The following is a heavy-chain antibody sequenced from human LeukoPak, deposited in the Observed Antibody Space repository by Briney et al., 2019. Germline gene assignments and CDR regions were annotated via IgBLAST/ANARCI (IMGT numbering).Heavy chain of an antibody. CDR1: GGSISSYY. CDR3: ARTYYYDSSGYYEGPGWFDP. V-gene: IGHV4-59*12. J-gene: IGHJ5*02. CDR2: IYYSGST. Sequence: PSETLSLTCTVSGGSISSYYWSWIRQPPGKGLEWIGYIYYSGSTYYNPSLKSRVTMSVDTSKNQFSLKLSSVTAADTAVYYCARTYYYDSSGYYEGPGWFDPWGQGTLVTVSS. D-gene: IGHD3-22*01.